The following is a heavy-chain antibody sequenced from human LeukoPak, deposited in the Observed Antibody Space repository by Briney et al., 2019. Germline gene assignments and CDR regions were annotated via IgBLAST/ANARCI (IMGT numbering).Heavy chain of an antibody. Sequence: ASVKVSCKASGYTFTSYYMHWVRQAPGQGLEWMGIINPSGGSTSYAQKFQGRVTMTRDTSTSTVYMELSSLRPEDTAVYYCACYSSGWSEDYWGQGTLVTVSS. CDR2: INPSGGST. D-gene: IGHD6-19*01. CDR3: ACYSSGWSEDY. V-gene: IGHV1-46*01. J-gene: IGHJ4*02. CDR1: GYTFTSYY.